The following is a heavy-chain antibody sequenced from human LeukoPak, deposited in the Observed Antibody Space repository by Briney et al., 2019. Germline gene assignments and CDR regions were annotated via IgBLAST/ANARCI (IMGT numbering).Heavy chain of an antibody. D-gene: IGHD5-24*01. V-gene: IGHV3-21*01. Sequence: GGSLRLSCAASGFTFSSYSMNWVRQAPGKGLEWVSSISSSSSYIYYADSVKGRFTISRDNAKNSLYLQMNSLRAEDTAVYYCARGGRDGYSRYYYYMDVWGKGTTVTVSS. CDR2: ISSSSSYI. CDR1: GFTFSSYS. CDR3: ARGGRDGYSRYYYYMDV. J-gene: IGHJ6*03.